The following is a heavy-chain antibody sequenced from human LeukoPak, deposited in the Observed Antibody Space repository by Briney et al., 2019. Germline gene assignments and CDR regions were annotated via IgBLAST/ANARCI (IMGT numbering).Heavy chain of an antibody. J-gene: IGHJ4*02. V-gene: IGHV3-74*01. D-gene: IGHD5-18*01. CDR3: ARSQRGYSYGEH. CDR1: GFTLTAYL. Sequence: RGSLRLSCAASGFTLTAYLVHWVRQAPGKGLVWLSRVDNDGSGTSYADSVKGRFTISRDNGKNILFLQMDSLRAEDTAVYFCARSQRGYSYGEHWGQGTPVTVSS. CDR2: VDNDGSGT.